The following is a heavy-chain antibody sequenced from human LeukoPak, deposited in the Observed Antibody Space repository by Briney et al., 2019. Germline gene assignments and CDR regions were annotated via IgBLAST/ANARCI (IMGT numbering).Heavy chain of an antibody. D-gene: IGHD1-26*01. CDR2: ISPSGDIL. CDR1: GFTFSSHG. J-gene: IGHJ6*03. Sequence: GGTLRLSCAASGFTFSSHGMNWVRQAPGKGLEWVSGISPSGDILYYADSVKGQFTISRDNSKNSLYLQMNSLRAEDTALYYCAKDSGSYYYYYYMDVWGKGTTVTISS. V-gene: IGHV3-23*01. CDR3: AKDSGSYYYYYYMDV.